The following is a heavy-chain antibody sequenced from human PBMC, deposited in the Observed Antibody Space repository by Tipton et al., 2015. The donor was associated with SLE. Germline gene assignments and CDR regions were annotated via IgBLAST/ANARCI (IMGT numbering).Heavy chain of an antibody. J-gene: IGHJ6*02. D-gene: IGHD2-15*01. CDR3: AREGHIVVVVAAPRAYYGMDV. CDR1: GFTFSSYW. CDR2: IKRDGSEK. V-gene: IGHV3-7*01. Sequence: SLRLSCAASGFTFSSYWMSWVRQAPGKGLEWVANIKRDGSEKYYVDSVKGRFTISRDNAKNSLYLQMNSLRAEDTAVYYCAREGHIVVVVAAPRAYYGMDVWGQGTTVTVSS.